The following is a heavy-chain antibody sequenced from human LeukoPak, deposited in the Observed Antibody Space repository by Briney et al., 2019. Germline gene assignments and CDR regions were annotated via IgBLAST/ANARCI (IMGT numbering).Heavy chain of an antibody. CDR3: ARDSSPGDS. J-gene: IGHJ5*01. CDR2: IHYSGPT. Sequence: SEILSLTCTVSGTSVTSYYWSWIRQPPGKGLEWIGCIHYSGPTNYSPSLRGRITISVDTSKGQVSLILRSVTAADTAVYFCARDSSPGDSWGQGTLVTVSS. CDR1: GTSVTSYY. D-gene: IGHD1-14*01. V-gene: IGHV4-59*02.